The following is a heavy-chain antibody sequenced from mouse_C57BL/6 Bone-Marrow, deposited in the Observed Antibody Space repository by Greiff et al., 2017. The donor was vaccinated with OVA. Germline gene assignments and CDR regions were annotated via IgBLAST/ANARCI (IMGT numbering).Heavy chain of an antibody. D-gene: IGHD1-1*01. CDR3: ARELFLHYDAMDY. V-gene: IGHV1-52*01. J-gene: IGHJ4*01. Sequence: QVQLKQPGAELVRPGSSVKLSCKASGYTFTSYWMHWVKQRPIQGLEWIGNIDPSDSETHYNQKFKDKATLTVDKSSSTAYMQLSSLTSEDSAVYYCARELFLHYDAMDYWGQGTSVTVSS. CDR2: IDPSDSET. CDR1: GYTFTSYW.